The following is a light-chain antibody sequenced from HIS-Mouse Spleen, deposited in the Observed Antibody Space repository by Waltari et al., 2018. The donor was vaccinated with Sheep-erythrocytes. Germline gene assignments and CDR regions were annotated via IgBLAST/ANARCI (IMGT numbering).Light chain of an antibody. V-gene: IGLV4-69*01. CDR1: SGHRSYA. CDR2: LNSDGSH. CDR3: QTWGTGIQV. J-gene: IGLJ3*02. Sequence: QLVLTQSPSASASLGASVKLTCTLSSGHRSYAIAWPQQQPGKGPRYLMKLNSDGSHSKGDGIPDRFSGSSSGAERYLTISSLQSEDEADYYCQTWGTGIQVFGGGTKLTVL.